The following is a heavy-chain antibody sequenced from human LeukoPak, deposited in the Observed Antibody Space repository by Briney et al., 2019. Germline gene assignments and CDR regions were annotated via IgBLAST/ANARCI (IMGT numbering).Heavy chain of an antibody. CDR1: GYTFTNYA. CDR3: ARVKMQWLVSFDY. Sequence: ASVKVSCKASGYTFTNYAMNWVRQAPGQGLEWMGWINPNSGGTNYAQKFQGRVTMTRDTSISTAYMELSRLRSDDTAVYYCARVKMQWLVSFDYWGQGTLVTVSS. J-gene: IGHJ4*02. CDR2: INPNSGGT. D-gene: IGHD6-19*01. V-gene: IGHV1-2*02.